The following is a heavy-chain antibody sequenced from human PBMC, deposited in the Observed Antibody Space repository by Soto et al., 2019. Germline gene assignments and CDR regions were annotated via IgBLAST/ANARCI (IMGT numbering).Heavy chain of an antibody. D-gene: IGHD6-13*01. CDR3: AKGVTGFLSSSWYSFDC. CDR1: GFTFSNYA. J-gene: IGHJ4*02. Sequence: GGSLRLSCAASGFTFSNYAMSWVRQAPGKGLEWVSGISTGGGSTYYADSVKGRFTISRDNSKNTLYLQMNRLRAEDTAVYYCAKGVTGFLSSSWYSFDCWGQGTLVTVSS. CDR2: ISTGGGST. V-gene: IGHV3-23*01.